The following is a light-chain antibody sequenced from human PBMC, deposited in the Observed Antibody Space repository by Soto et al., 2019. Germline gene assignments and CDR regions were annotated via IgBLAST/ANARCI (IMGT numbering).Light chain of an antibody. CDR3: QQSYSTPPWT. CDR2: AAS. CDR1: QSIVTY. J-gene: IGKJ1*01. Sequence: DIQMTQSPSTLSASVGDRVSITCRASQSIVTYLNWYRQKPGKAPKLLIYAASNLQSGVPSRFSGSGSGTDFTLTISSLQPEDFATYFCQQSYSTPPWTFGQGTKVHIK. V-gene: IGKV1-39*01.